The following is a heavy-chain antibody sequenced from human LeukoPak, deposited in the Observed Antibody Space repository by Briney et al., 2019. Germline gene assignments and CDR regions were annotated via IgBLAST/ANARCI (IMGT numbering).Heavy chain of an antibody. CDR1: GYRFSTHW. CDR3: ARSSVTTTGGAFDY. J-gene: IGHJ4*02. V-gene: IGHV5-51*01. Sequence: GESLKISCKASGYRFSTHWIGWVRQMPGKGLEWMGLIFPGDSDIRYSPSFQAQLTFSADTSINTAFLQWSSLMPSDTAIYYCARSSVTTTGGAFDYWGQGTLVTVSS. CDR2: IFPGDSDI. D-gene: IGHD4-17*01.